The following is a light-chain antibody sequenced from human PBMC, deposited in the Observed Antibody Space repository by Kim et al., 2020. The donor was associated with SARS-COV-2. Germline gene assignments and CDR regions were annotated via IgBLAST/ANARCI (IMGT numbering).Light chain of an antibody. J-gene: IGLJ2*01. V-gene: IGLV1-47*01. CDR3: ASWDGSLDTRI. Sequence: KVTICCSGTGYNIDGNYVYWYQQLPGMAPKLLICRDNQRPSGVPDRFSGSKSGTSASLAISGLRSEDEADYYCASWDGSLDTRIFGGGTQLTVL. CDR1: GYNIDGNY. CDR2: RDN.